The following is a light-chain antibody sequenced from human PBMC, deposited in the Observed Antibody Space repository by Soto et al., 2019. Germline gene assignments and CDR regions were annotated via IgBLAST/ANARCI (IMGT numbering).Light chain of an antibody. CDR3: QQYNNWPIT. J-gene: IGKJ5*01. V-gene: IGKV3-15*01. Sequence: EIVMTQSPATLSVSPGERATLSCRASQSVSTNLAWYQQKPGQAPRLLLYGASTRATSILARFSGSGSGTEFTLTISSLQSEDFAVYYCQQYNNWPITFGQGTRLEIK. CDR1: QSVSTN. CDR2: GAS.